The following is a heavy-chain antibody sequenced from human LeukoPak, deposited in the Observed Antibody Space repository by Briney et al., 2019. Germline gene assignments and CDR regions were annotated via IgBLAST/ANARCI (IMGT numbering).Heavy chain of an antibody. CDR1: GYTFTGYY. V-gene: IGHV1-2*02. CDR3: ARALFAVAAATPNLFDP. D-gene: IGHD2-15*01. J-gene: IGHJ5*02. CDR2: INPNSGDT. Sequence: ASVKVSCKASGYTFTGYYMHWVRQAPGQGLEWMGWINPNSGDTNYAQKFQGRVTMTRDTSVSTAYMELTRLRSDDTAVYYCARALFAVAAATPNLFDPWGQGTLVTVSS.